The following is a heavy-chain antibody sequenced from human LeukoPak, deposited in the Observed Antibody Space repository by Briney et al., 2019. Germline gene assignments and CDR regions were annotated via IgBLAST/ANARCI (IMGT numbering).Heavy chain of an antibody. CDR1: GGSISSSSYY. J-gene: IGHJ4*02. Sequence: SETLSLTCTVSGGSISSSSYYWGWIRQPPGKGLEWIGSIYYSGSTYYNPSLKSRVTISVDTSKNQFSLKLSSVTAADTAVYYCAKDLNYYDSSGYELSDYWGRGTLVTVSS. CDR3: AKDLNYYDSSGYELSDY. CDR2: IYYSGST. D-gene: IGHD3-22*01. V-gene: IGHV4-39*07.